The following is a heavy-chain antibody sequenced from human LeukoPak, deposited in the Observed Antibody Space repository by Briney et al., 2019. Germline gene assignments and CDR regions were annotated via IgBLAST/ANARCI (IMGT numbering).Heavy chain of an antibody. Sequence: SETLSLTCTVSGGSISSGGYYWRWIRQHPGKGLEWIGYTYYSGSTYYNPSLKSRVTISVDTSKNQFSLKLSSVTAADTAVYYCARVATVTTTIDYWGQGTLVTVSS. CDR3: ARVATVTTTIDY. V-gene: IGHV4-31*03. D-gene: IGHD4-17*01. CDR1: GGSISSGGYY. J-gene: IGHJ4*02. CDR2: TYYSGST.